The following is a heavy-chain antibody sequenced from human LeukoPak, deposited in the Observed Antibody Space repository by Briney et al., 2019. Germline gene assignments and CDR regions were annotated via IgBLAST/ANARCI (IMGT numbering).Heavy chain of an antibody. CDR2: IRYDETNE. CDR1: GFTFSNYD. V-gene: IGHV3-30*02. J-gene: IGHJ5*02. CDR3: AREAFGWFDP. D-gene: IGHD3-10*01. Sequence: GGSLRLSCAASGFTFSNYDIHWVRQAPGKGPEWVTFIRYDETNEYYADSVKGRFTISRDNPKNSLYLQMNSLRAEDTAVYYCAREAFGWFDPWGQGTLVTVSS.